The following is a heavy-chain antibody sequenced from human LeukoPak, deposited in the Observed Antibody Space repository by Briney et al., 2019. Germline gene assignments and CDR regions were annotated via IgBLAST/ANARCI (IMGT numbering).Heavy chain of an antibody. CDR2: INHSGST. Sequence: PSETLSLTCAVYGGSFSGYYWSWIRQPPGKGLEWIGEINHSGSTNYNPSLKSRVTISVDTSKNQFSLKLSSVTAADTAVYYCARWAKAGYPSGNNWGQGTLVTVSS. D-gene: IGHD3-9*01. CDR1: GGSFSGYY. CDR3: ARWAKAGYPSGNN. V-gene: IGHV4-34*01. J-gene: IGHJ4*02.